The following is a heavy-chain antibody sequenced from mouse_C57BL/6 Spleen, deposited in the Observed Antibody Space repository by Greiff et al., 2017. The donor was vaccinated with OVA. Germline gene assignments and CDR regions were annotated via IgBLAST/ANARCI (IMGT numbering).Heavy chain of an antibody. CDR1: GYTFTDYN. J-gene: IGHJ1*03. Sequence: EVQLQQSGPELVKPGASVKIPCKASGYTFTDYNMDWVKQSHGKSLEWIGDINPNNGGTIYNQKFKGKATLTVDKSSSTAYMELRSLTSEDTAVYYCARREEGYYGSSHWYFDVWGTGTTVTVSS. D-gene: IGHD1-1*01. CDR2: INPNNGGT. CDR3: ARREEGYYGSSHWYFDV. V-gene: IGHV1-18*01.